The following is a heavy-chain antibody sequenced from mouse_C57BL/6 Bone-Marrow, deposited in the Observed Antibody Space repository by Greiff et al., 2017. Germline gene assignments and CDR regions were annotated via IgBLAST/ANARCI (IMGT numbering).Heavy chain of an antibody. CDR3: ARDDYYGPAWCAY. D-gene: IGHD1-1*01. J-gene: IGHJ3*01. V-gene: IGHV1-19*01. CDR1: GYTFTDYY. Sequence: VQLQQSGPVLVKPGASVKMSCKASGYTFTDYYMHWVKQSHGKSLEWIGVINPYNGGSSYNQKFKGQATLTVDTSSSTAYMELNSLTSEDSAVYYCARDDYYGPAWCAYWGQGTLVTVSA. CDR2: INPYNGGS.